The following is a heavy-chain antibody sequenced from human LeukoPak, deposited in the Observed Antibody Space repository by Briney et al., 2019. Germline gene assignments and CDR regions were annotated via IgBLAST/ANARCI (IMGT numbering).Heavy chain of an antibody. CDR3: ARGRLPLGAFDI. D-gene: IGHD7-27*01. J-gene: IGHJ3*02. CDR2: IYNSGST. Sequence: SETVSLTCTVSGGSISAYYWSWTRQPPGKGLEWIAYIYNSGSTNYNPSLKSRVTISLDTSKNQFSLKLSSVTPADTAVYYCARGRLPLGAFDIWGQGALGTASS. V-gene: IGHV4-59*01. CDR1: GGSISAYY.